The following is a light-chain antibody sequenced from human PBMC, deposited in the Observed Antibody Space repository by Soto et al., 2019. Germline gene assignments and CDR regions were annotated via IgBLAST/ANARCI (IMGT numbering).Light chain of an antibody. CDR1: QRVSRN. CDR3: QQYNNWPPWT. Sequence: TVMTQSPAPLSVSPGERATLSCSASQRVSRNLAWYQQKPGQAPRLLIYDASTRATGIPDRFSGSGSETEFTLTISSLQSEDYAIYYCQQYNNWPPWTFGQGTKVDIK. CDR2: DAS. J-gene: IGKJ1*01. V-gene: IGKV3-15*01.